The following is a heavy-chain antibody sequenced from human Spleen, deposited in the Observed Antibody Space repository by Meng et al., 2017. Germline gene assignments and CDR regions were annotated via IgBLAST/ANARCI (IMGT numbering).Heavy chain of an antibody. Sequence: GESLKISCEGSGYSFTGYWVAWVRQMPGKGLEWMGIIYPGDSDIRYSPSFEGQVTISADKSISTAYLQWSSLKASDSAMYFCARQGGWDVTGENFFDHWGQGTLVTVSS. CDR3: ARQGGWDVTGENFFDH. CDR1: GYSFTGYW. J-gene: IGHJ4*02. D-gene: IGHD7-27*01. V-gene: IGHV5-51*01. CDR2: IYPGDSDI.